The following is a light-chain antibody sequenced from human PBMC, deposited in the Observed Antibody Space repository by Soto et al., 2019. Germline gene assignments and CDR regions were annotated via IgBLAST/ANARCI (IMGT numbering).Light chain of an antibody. Sequence: QSVLTQPPSASGAPGQRVTISCSGSSSNIGSNTVNWYQQLPGTAPKLLIYSSNQRPSGVPGRFSGSKSGTSASLAISGLQSEDEADYYCAAWDDSLNGRVFGGGTKVTVL. CDR2: SSN. CDR3: AAWDDSLNGRV. V-gene: IGLV1-44*01. CDR1: SSNIGSNT. J-gene: IGLJ3*02.